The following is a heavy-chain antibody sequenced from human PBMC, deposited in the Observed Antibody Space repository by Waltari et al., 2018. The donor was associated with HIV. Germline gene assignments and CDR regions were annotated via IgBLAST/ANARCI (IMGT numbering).Heavy chain of an antibody. CDR1: GDTFGNYA. CDR3: ALEGGNYVSPLDF. D-gene: IGHD3-16*01. J-gene: IGHJ4*02. CDR2: IVPSLGVT. V-gene: IGHV1-69*04. Sequence: QVQLVQSGPAVKKPGSSVKVSCKSSGDTFGNYAISWVRQAPGQGLEWLGRIVPSLGVTTYAQILQGRVTITADGSTTTAYMELSSLKSEDTAIFYCALEGGNYVSPLDFWGQGTLVTVSS.